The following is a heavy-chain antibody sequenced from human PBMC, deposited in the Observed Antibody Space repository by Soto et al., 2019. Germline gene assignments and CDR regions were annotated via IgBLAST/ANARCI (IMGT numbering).Heavy chain of an antibody. Sequence: SGPTLVNSTQPLTLTCTFSGFSLSTSGEGVGWIRQPPGKALEWLALICWDDDKRYNSSLRSRLTITKATSKNQVVLTLPNMDPVDTATYYCAHIGDATVRVPAAISAWFDPWGQGTLVTVSS. CDR2: ICWDDDK. J-gene: IGHJ5*02. CDR1: GFSLSTSGEG. D-gene: IGHD2-2*01. CDR3: AHIGDATVRVPAAISAWFDP. V-gene: IGHV2-5*02.